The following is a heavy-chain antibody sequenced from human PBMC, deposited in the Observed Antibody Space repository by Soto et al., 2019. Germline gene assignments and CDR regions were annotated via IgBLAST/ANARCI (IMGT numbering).Heavy chain of an antibody. J-gene: IGHJ5*02. CDR1: GYTFTNYY. CDR3: ARGLVDRRTHWLDP. CDR2: VNPNGGST. Sequence: QVQVVQSGAEVKKPGASVKLSCKTSGYTFTNYYMHWVRQAPGQGLEWMGIVNPNGGSTDYAQKFQGRVIMTMDTSTSTVYMELSSLRSEDTAVYYCARGLVDRRTHWLDPWGQGTLVTVSS. D-gene: IGHD3-22*01. V-gene: IGHV1-46*01.